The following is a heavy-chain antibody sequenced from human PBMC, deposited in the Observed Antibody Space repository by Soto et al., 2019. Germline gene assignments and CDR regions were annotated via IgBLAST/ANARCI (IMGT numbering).Heavy chain of an antibody. D-gene: IGHD2-15*01. CDR1: GYTFAMHY. J-gene: IGHJ4*02. CDR3: ARKDGGGGRRHAF. Sequence: QVQLVQSGAEVKKPGASVKISCKTSGYTFAMHYIHWVRQVPGQGLEWMGMINPSDGSTSYVQKCQGRVTMTRETSATTVFLNMRRLTSHTTAVFYSARKDGGGGRRHAFWGQGTLVTVSS. CDR2: INPSDGST. V-gene: IGHV1-46*01.